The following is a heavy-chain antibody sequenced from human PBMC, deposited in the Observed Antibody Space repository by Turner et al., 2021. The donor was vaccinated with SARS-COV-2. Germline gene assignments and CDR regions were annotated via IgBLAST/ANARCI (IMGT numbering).Heavy chain of an antibody. CDR1: EFTVSRNY. J-gene: IGHJ4*02. CDR3: ARVLPMGHCFDY. D-gene: IGHD2-15*01. Sequence: EVQLAEAGGGLPQAAGSLRRPCAASEFTVSRNYMSWVGQGPGKGLEWVSVSYSGDSTYYADSVKSRFNISRDSSKNKLYLQINSLRAEDTAVYYCARVLPMGHCFDYWGQGTLVTVSS. V-gene: IGHV3-53*01. CDR2: SYSGDST.